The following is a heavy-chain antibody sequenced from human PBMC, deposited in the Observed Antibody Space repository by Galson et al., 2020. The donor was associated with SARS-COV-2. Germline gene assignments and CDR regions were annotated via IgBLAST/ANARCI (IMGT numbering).Heavy chain of an antibody. Sequence: ETSETLSLTCSVSGGSLSYYHWGWIRQPPGKGLQWIGYIYYTGSTDYNPSLQSRVTISIDTSKNQFSLKLSSVAATDTAMYYCARRTDSDFGHNFDYWGQGSLVTVSS. V-gene: IGHV4-59*08. D-gene: IGHD3-16*01. CDR2: IYYTGST. CDR1: GGSLSYYH. CDR3: ARRTDSDFGHNFDY. J-gene: IGHJ4*02.